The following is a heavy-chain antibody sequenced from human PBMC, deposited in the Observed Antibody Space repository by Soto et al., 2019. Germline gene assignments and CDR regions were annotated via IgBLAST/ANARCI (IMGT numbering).Heavy chain of an antibody. CDR1: GGTFSSYA. D-gene: IGHD3-10*01. Sequence: QVQLVQSGAEVKKPGSSVKVSCKASGGTFSSYAISWVRQAPGQGLEWMGGIIPIFGTANYAQKFQGRIRITADESTSTAYMELSSLRSEDTAVYYCARDFQYDYGSGSYSPWGQGTLVTVSS. CDR3: ARDFQYDYGSGSYSP. V-gene: IGHV1-69*01. CDR2: IIPIFGTA. J-gene: IGHJ5*02.